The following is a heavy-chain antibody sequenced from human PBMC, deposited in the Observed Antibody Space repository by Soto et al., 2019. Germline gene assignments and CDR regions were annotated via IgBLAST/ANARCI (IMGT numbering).Heavy chain of an antibody. CDR2: INADNGDT. D-gene: IGHD4-4*01. J-gene: IGHJ4*02. CDR3: ARELQGLYYFDF. Sequence: ASVKVSCKTSGYSFTSYAMHWVRQAPGQRLEWLGWINADNGDTKYSQKFSGRVTITRDTSANTAFMELSSLRSEDTAIYYCARELQGLYYFDFWGQGTMVTVYS. V-gene: IGHV1-3*01. CDR1: GYSFTSYA.